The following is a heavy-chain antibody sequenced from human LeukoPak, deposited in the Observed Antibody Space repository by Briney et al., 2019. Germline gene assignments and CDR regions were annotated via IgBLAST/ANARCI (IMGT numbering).Heavy chain of an antibody. J-gene: IGHJ4*02. D-gene: IGHD6-19*01. CDR1: GFTFSSYG. CDR2: ISGSGGST. V-gene: IGHV3-23*01. Sequence: GGSLRRSCAASGFTFSSYGMSWVRQAPGKGLEWVTAISGSGGSTYYADSVKGRFTISRDNSKNTLYLQMNSLRAGDTAVYYCAKDRYSSVVSYCDYWGQGTLVTVSS. CDR3: AKDRYSSVVSYCDY.